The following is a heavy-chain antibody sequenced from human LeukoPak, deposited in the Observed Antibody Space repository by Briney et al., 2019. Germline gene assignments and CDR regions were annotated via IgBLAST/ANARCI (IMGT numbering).Heavy chain of an antibody. D-gene: IGHD5-18*01. Sequence: SETLSLTCAVSGYSIRSGDYWGWIRQSPGKGLEWIGSIYHSGSTHYNPSLKSRVTISVDKSKNQISLKLSSVTAADTAVYYCARDVVLGNTAMVDYFDYWGQGTLVTVSS. CDR2: IYHSGST. CDR3: ARDVVLGNTAMVDYFDY. J-gene: IGHJ4*02. V-gene: IGHV4-38-2*02. CDR1: GYSIRSGDY.